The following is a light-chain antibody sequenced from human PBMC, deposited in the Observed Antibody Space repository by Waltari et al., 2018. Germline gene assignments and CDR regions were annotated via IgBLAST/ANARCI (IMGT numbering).Light chain of an antibody. CDR1: QSLVHSDGNTH. J-gene: IGKJ2*01. Sequence: DVVMTQSPLSLPVTLGQAASISCKSSQSLVHSDGNTHLNWFQQRPGQSPRRLIYRVSKRDSGVPDRFSGSGSGTDFTLEISRVEAEDVGIYYCMQGTHWPYTFGQGTKLDIK. V-gene: IGKV2-30*02. CDR3: MQGTHWPYT. CDR2: RVS.